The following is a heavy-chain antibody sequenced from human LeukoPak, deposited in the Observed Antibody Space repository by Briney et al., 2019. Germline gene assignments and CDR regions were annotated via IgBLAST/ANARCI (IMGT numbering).Heavy chain of an antibody. CDR1: GLSFSQYR. CDR3: ATSDRPGFGSHDY. Sequence: QPGGSMKLSCVVSGLSFSQYRMNWVRQAPGKVPEWISDISGSSSVINYADSVKGRFTISKDNDKNSLSLQMNSLRAEDTAVYYCATSDRPGFGSHDYWGQGTLVTVSS. D-gene: IGHD3-10*01. CDR2: ISGSSSVI. J-gene: IGHJ4*02. V-gene: IGHV3-48*04.